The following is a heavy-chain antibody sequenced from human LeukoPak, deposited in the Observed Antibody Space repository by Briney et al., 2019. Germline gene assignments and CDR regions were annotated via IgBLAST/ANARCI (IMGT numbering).Heavy chain of an antibody. V-gene: IGHV4-59*03. CDR2: IHYTGIT. CDR3: AFRGTYDAFDI. D-gene: IGHD3-16*01. J-gene: IGHJ3*02. CDR1: GGSISGSH. Sequence: SETLSLTCFVSGGSISGSHWSWIRQSPGKGLEWIGYIHYTGITDYNPSLRSRVTLSIDLSKNQFSLRLSSVTAADTAVYYCAFRGTYDAFDIWGQGAMVTVSS.